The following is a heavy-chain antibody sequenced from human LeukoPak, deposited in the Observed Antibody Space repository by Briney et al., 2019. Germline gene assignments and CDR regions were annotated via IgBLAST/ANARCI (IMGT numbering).Heavy chain of an antibody. Sequence: GGSLRLSCVASRFTFSNYAMSWVRQAPGKGLEWVSLIGTGDGGPYYADSVRGRFTISRDNSNNTLYLQMNILTAEDTAVYYCAAISYSGTWPVGYWGQGILVTVTA. CDR2: IGTGDGGP. V-gene: IGHV3-23*01. CDR3: AAISYSGTWPVGY. D-gene: IGHD6-25*01. J-gene: IGHJ4*02. CDR1: RFTFSNYA.